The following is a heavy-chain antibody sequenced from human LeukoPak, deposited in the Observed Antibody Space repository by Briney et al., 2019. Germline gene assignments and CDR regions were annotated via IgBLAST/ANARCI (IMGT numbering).Heavy chain of an antibody. CDR1: GFTFSSYS. D-gene: IGHD3-9*01. Sequence: GGSLRLSCAASGFTFSSYSMNWVRQAPGKGREWVSSISSSSSYIYYADSVKGRFTISRDNAKNSLYLQMNSLRAEDTAVYYCARDPDSRYFDWLQTFDYWGQGTLVTVSS. CDR2: ISSSSSYI. CDR3: ARDPDSRYFDWLQTFDY. V-gene: IGHV3-21*01. J-gene: IGHJ4*02.